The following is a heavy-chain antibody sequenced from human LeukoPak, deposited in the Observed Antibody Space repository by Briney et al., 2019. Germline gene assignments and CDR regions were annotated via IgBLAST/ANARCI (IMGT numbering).Heavy chain of an antibody. CDR3: ASPIAAAGYGLDY. V-gene: IGHV4-39*01. J-gene: IGHJ4*02. CDR2: IYYSGST. Sequence: SETLSLTCTVSGGSISSSSYYWGWIRQPPGKGLEWIGSIYYSGSTYYNPSLKSRVTISVDTSKNQFSLKLSSVTAADTAVYHCASPIAAAGYGLDYWGQGTLVTVSS. D-gene: IGHD6-13*01. CDR1: GGSISSSSYY.